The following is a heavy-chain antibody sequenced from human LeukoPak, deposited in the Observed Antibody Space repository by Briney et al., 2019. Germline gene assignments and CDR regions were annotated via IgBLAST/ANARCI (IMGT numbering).Heavy chain of an antibody. J-gene: IGHJ6*03. V-gene: IGHV3-7*01. CDR3: ARARYCSTTRCNYMDV. CDR2: IKQDGSEQ. D-gene: IGHD2-2*01. Sequence: GGSLRLSCAASGFTFSSYAMSWVRQAPGKGLEWVANIKQDGSEQHYVDSVKGRFTVSRDNAKNSVSLQMNSQRAEDTAVYYCARARYCSTTRCNYMDVWGKGTTVSVSS. CDR1: GFTFSSYA.